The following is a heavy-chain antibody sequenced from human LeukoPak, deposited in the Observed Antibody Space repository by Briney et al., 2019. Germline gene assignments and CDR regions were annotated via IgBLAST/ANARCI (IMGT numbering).Heavy chain of an antibody. CDR1: GGSMSSYY. J-gene: IGHJ4*02. CDR3: ARTRHSGSLDF. D-gene: IGHD3-10*01. V-gene: IGHV4-59*01. Sequence: SETLSLTCTVSGGSMSSYYWSWVRQPPGKGLEWIGYIYSSGSTNYNPSLKSRLTISLDTSKNQFSLNLNSITAADTAVYYCARTRHSGSLDFWGQGTLVTVSS. CDR2: IYSSGST.